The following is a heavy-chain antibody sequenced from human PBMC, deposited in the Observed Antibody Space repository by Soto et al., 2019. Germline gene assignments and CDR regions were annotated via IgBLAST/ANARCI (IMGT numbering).Heavy chain of an antibody. CDR1: GFTFSSYA. Sequence: EVQLLESGGGLVQPGGSLRLSCAASGFTFSSYAMSWVRQAPGKGLEWVSAISGSGGSTYYADSVKGRFTISRDNSKNTRDLQRNSLRAEDTAVYYCAKGWELTDAFDIWGQGTMVTVSS. D-gene: IGHD1-26*01. CDR3: AKGWELTDAFDI. CDR2: ISGSGGST. V-gene: IGHV3-23*01. J-gene: IGHJ3*02.